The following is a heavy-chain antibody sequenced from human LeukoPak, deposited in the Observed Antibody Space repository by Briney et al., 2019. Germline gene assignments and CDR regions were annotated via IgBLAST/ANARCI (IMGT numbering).Heavy chain of an antibody. CDR2: IYHSGST. J-gene: IGHJ6*03. CDR3: ARQSAADYDFWSDSHYYYYYMDV. V-gene: IGHV4-59*04. D-gene: IGHD3-3*01. Sequence: SETLSLTCTVSGGSISSYYWSWLRQPPGKGLEWIGYIYHSGSTYYNPSLKSRVTISVDTSKNQFSLKLTSVTAADTAVYYCARQSAADYDFWSDSHYYYYYMDVWGKGTTVTVSS. CDR1: GGSISSYY.